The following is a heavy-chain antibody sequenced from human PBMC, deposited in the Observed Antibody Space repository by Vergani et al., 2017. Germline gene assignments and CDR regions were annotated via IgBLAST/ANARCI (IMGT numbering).Heavy chain of an antibody. CDR2: IWYDGSNK. CDR1: GFTFSSYG. CDR3: AREGRGELRPYFDY. Sequence: QVQLVESGGGVVQPGRSLRLSCAASGFTFSSYGMHWVRQAPGKGLEWVAVIWYDGSNKYYADSVKGRFTISRDNYKNTLYLQMKSLRAEDTAVYYCAREGRGELRPYFDYWGQGTLVTVSS. D-gene: IGHD1-26*01. V-gene: IGHV3-33*01. J-gene: IGHJ4*02.